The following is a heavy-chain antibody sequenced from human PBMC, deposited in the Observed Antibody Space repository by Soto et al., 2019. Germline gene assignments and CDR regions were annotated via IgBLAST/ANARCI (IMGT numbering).Heavy chain of an antibody. CDR1: GLTFSSSG. D-gene: IGHD1-26*01. CDR2: ISYDGSIK. Sequence: PGGSLRLSCAASGLTFSSSGMHWVRQAPGKGLEWVAVISYDGSIKYYADSVRGRFTISRDNSKNTLHLQMNSLRAEDTAVFYCAKEAAATGGIGAFDIWGQGTLVTVSS. CDR3: AKEAAATGGIGAFDI. V-gene: IGHV3-30*18. J-gene: IGHJ3*02.